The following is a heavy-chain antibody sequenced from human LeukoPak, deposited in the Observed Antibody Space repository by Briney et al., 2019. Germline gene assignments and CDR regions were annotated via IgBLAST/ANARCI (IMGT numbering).Heavy chain of an antibody. V-gene: IGHV3-53*05. CDR2: IYSGGST. Sequence: GGSLRLSCAASGFTVSSNYMSWVRQAPGKGLEWVSVIYSGGSTYYADSVKGRFTISRDNSKNTLYLQMNSLRAEDTAVYYCARSHGPDYYYGMDVWGQGTTVTVSS. D-gene: IGHD4-17*01. J-gene: IGHJ6*02. CDR1: GFTVSSNY. CDR3: ARSHGPDYYYGMDV.